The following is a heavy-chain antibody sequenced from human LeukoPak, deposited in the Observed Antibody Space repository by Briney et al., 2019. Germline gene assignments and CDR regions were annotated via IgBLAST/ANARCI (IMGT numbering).Heavy chain of an antibody. D-gene: IGHD6-13*01. CDR1: GYNFATYW. CDR3: AKFHATWYGDT. V-gene: IGHV5-51*01. J-gene: IGHJ4*02. Sequence: GASLKISRQGSGYNFATYWIVWVRQMPGKGLEWMGIIYPGNSHTRYSPSFQGQVTISADTSISTAYLHWSSLQSSDTAMYYCAKFHATWYGDTWGQGTLVTVSS. CDR2: IYPGNSHT.